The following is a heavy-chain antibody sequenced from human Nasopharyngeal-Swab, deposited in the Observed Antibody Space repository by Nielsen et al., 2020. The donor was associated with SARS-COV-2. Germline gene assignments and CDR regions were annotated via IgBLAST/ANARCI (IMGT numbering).Heavy chain of an antibody. Sequence: RRQRPGQGLERIGEINHSGSTNYNPSLKSRVTISVDTSKNQFSLKLSSVTAADTAVYYCARRGLITMIHRWFDPWGQGTLVTVSS. CDR3: ARRGLITMIHRWFDP. V-gene: IGHV4-34*01. CDR2: INHSGST. J-gene: IGHJ5*02. D-gene: IGHD3-22*01.